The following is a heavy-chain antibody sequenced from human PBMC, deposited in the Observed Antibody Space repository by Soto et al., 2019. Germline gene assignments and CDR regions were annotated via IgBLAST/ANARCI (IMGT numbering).Heavy chain of an antibody. J-gene: IGHJ4*02. CDR2: ISNDGNNK. CDR3: ARVRSYSMVLSGRPFDY. Sequence: GGSLRHSCAASGFIFRNYAVHWVRQALGKGLEWVAVISNDGNNKYYADSVKGRFTISRDNSKNTLYLQLNSLRTEDTAVYYCARVRSYSMVLSGRPFDYWGQGTLGTVSS. D-gene: IGHD3-10*01. V-gene: IGHV3-30-3*01. CDR1: GFIFRNYA.